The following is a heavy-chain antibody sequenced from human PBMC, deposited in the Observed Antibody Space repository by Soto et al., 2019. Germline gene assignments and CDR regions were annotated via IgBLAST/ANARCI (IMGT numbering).Heavy chain of an antibody. D-gene: IGHD3-10*01. CDR1: GYTFTGYY. Sequence: ASVKVSCKASGYTFTGYYMHWVRQAPGQGLEWMGWINPNSGGTDYAQKFQGWVTMTRDTSISTAYMELSRLRSDDTAVYYCARDLSGVTMVRQNWFYPWGQGTLVTVSS. V-gene: IGHV1-2*04. CDR2: INPNSGGT. CDR3: ARDLSGVTMVRQNWFYP. J-gene: IGHJ5*02.